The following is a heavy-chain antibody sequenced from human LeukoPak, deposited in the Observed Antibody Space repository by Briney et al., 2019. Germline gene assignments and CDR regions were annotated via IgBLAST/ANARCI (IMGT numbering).Heavy chain of an antibody. Sequence: PGGSLRLSCAASGFTFSSYAMSWVRQAPGKGLEWVSALSGSGGSTYYADSVKGRFTISRDNSKNTLYLQMNSLRAEDTAVYYCAKDSDYYDSRWSQLFDYWGQGTLVTVSS. V-gene: IGHV3-23*01. CDR1: GFTFSSYA. J-gene: IGHJ4*02. CDR3: AKDSDYYDSRWSQLFDY. D-gene: IGHD3-22*01. CDR2: LSGSGGST.